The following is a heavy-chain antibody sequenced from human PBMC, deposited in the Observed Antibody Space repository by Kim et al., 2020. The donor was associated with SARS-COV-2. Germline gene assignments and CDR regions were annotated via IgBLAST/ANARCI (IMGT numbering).Heavy chain of an antibody. Sequence: PSFQAQVTISADKSISTAYLQWSSLKASDTAMYYCARRGTYYYDSSSFDPWGQGTLVTVSS. J-gene: IGHJ5*02. CDR3: ARRGTYYYDSSSFDP. V-gene: IGHV5-51*01. D-gene: IGHD3-22*01.